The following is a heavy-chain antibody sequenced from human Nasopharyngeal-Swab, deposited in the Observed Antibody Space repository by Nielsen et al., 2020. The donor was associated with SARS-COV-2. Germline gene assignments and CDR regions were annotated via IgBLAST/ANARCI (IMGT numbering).Heavy chain of an antibody. D-gene: IGHD6-19*01. CDR3: ARQGGSSGWSGAAFDI. Sequence: SETLSLTCTVSGGSISSYYWSWIRQPPGKGLEWIGYIYYSGSTNYNPSLKSRVTISVDTSKNQFSLKLSSVTAADTAVYYCARQGGSSGWSGAAFDIWGQGTMVTVSS. CDR2: IYYSGST. V-gene: IGHV4-59*08. CDR1: GGSISSYY. J-gene: IGHJ3*02.